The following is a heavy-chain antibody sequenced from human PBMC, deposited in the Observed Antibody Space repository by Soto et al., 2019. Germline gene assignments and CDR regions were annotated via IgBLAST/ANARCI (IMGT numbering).Heavy chain of an antibody. D-gene: IGHD2-15*01. CDR1: GFTFSSYG. V-gene: IGHV3-33*01. J-gene: IGHJ6*02. Sequence: GGSLRLSCAASGFTFSSYGMHWVRQAPGKGLEWVAVIWYDGSNKYYADSVKGRFTISRDNSKNTLYLQMNSLRAEDTAVYYCAREWIGYCSGGSCYSHPYYGMDAWGQGTTVTVSS. CDR3: AREWIGYCSGGSCYSHPYYGMDA. CDR2: IWYDGSNK.